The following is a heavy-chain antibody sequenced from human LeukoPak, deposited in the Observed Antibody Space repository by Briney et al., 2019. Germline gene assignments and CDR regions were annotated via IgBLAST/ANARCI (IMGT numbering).Heavy chain of an antibody. CDR1: GYTFSGYY. CDR3: ARGQSPGDPFELFIDY. D-gene: IGHD4-17*01. Sequence: AASVKVSCKASGYTFSGYYMHWVRQAPGQGLDYIGWINPNTGGSYFAPKFQGRVSMTRDKSISTAYIQLTRLTSDDTAFYYCARGQSPGDPFELFIDYWGRGTLVTVSS. J-gene: IGHJ4*02. V-gene: IGHV1-2*02. CDR2: INPNTGGS.